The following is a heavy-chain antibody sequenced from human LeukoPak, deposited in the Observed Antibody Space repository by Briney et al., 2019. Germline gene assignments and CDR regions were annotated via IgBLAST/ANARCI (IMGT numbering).Heavy chain of an antibody. Sequence: SETLSLTCTVSGGSTRSDYWSWIRQPAGKGLEWIGRIYTSGSTNYNPSLKSRVTMSVDTSKNQFSLKLSSVTAADTAVYYCARGIPYSGSYFNYWGQGTLVTVSS. J-gene: IGHJ4*02. CDR3: ARGIPYSGSYFNY. CDR2: IYTSGST. CDR1: GGSTRSDY. D-gene: IGHD1-26*01. V-gene: IGHV4-4*07.